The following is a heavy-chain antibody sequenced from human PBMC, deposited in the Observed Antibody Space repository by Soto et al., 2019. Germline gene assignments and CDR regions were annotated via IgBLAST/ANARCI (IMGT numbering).Heavy chain of an antibody. CDR2: TYYRSKWYN. CDR3: ARADPRRITMVRGVITVYWFDP. D-gene: IGHD3-10*01. CDR1: GDSVSSNSAA. V-gene: IGHV6-1*01. Sequence: SQTLSLTCAISGDSVSSNSAAWNWIRQSPSRGLEWLGRTYYRSKWYNDYAVSVKSRITINPDTSKNQFSLQLNSVTPEDTAVYYCARADPRRITMVRGVITVYWFDPWGQGTLVTVSS. J-gene: IGHJ5*02.